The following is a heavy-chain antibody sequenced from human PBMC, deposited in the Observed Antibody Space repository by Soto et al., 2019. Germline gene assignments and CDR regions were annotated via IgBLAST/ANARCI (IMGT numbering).Heavy chain of an antibody. V-gene: IGHV3-21*01. D-gene: IGHD6-13*01. CDR1: GFTFSSYS. CDR2: ISSSSSYI. Sequence: AGGSLRLSCAASGFTFSSYSMNWVRQAPGKGLEWVSSISSSSSYIYYADSVKGRFTISRDNAKNSLYLQMNSLRAEDTAVYYCARHPPRDSSSSPGDVAAAGAYDYWGQGTLVTVSS. J-gene: IGHJ4*02. CDR3: ARHPPRDSSSSPGDVAAAGAYDY.